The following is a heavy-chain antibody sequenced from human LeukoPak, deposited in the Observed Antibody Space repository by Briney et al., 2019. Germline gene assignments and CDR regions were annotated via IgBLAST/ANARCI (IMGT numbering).Heavy chain of an antibody. Sequence: GGSLRLSCAASGFTFSRYNMNWVRQAPGKGLEWVSYISSSSSTIYYADSVKGRFTISRDNAKNSLYLQMSSLRAEDTAVYYCARLIQLVDYWGQGTLVTVSS. V-gene: IGHV3-48*01. D-gene: IGHD5-18*01. CDR3: ARLIQLVDY. CDR2: ISSSSSTI. J-gene: IGHJ4*02. CDR1: GFTFSRYN.